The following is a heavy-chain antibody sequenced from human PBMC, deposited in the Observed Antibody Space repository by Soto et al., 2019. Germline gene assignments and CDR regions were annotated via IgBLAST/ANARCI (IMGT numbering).Heavy chain of an antibody. CDR3: VRDRYSSSGWFDP. CDR2: TYYRSRFFS. J-gene: IGHJ5*02. V-gene: IGHV6-1*01. CDR1: GDSVSSYSAA. Sequence: SQTLSLTCAISGDSVSSYSAAWNWIRQSPSGGLEWLGRTYYRSRFFSDYAESVKSRIIINPDTSKNQFSLQLKSVTPEDTAVYYRVRDRYSSSGWFDPWGQETPVTVSS. D-gene: IGHD3-10*01.